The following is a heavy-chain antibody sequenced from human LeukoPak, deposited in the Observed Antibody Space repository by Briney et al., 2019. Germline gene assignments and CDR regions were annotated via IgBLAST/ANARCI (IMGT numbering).Heavy chain of an antibody. Sequence: PSETLSLTCAVHGGSFSGYYWNWIPQPPRKGLGWIGEINPSGSTKYNPSLKSRVTIPVDASKTQFSLKVTSVTAADTAVYYCAGGPVTALELFYYWGQGTLVTVSS. D-gene: IGHD2-21*02. V-gene: IGHV4-34*01. CDR3: AGGPVTALELFYY. CDR2: INPSGST. CDR1: GGSFSGYY. J-gene: IGHJ4*02.